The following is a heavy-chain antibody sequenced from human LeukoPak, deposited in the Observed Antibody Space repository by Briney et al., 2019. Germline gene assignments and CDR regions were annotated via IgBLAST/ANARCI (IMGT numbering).Heavy chain of an antibody. J-gene: IGHJ6*03. D-gene: IGHD3-22*01. V-gene: IGHV1-2*02. CDR1: GYTFTSYY. CDR2: INPNSGGT. Sequence: ASVKVSCKASGYTFTSYYMHWVRQAPGQGLEWMGWINPNSGGTNYAQKFQGRVTMTRDTSISTAYMELSRLRSDDTAVYYCARDTYYYDSSGYYRPDYYYYMDVWGKGTTVTVSS. CDR3: ARDTYYYDSSGYYRPDYYYYMDV.